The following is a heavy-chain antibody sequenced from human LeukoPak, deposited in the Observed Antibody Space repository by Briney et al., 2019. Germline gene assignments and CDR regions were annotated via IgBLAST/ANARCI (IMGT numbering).Heavy chain of an antibody. CDR1: GGTFSSYA. V-gene: IGHV1-69*13. D-gene: IGHD6-6*01. J-gene: IGHJ4*02. CDR3: ARDAGGKLVPNY. CDR2: IIPIFGTA. Sequence: SVKVSCKASGGTFSSYAISWVRQAPGQGLEWMGGIIPIFGTANYAQKFQGRVTITADESTSTAYMELSSLRSEDTAVYYCARDAGGKLVPNYWGQGTLVTVSS.